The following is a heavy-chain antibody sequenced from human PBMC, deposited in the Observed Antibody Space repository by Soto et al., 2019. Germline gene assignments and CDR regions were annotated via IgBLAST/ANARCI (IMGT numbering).Heavy chain of an antibody. CDR2: INTDGSST. J-gene: IGHJ3*01. CDR1: GFTFSSNW. Sequence: EVQLVESGGGLVQPGGSLRLSCAASGFTFSSNWMHWVRQAPGKGLLWVSRINTDGSSTSYADSVKGRFTISRDNTKNTLYLQMNSRRADDTAVYYCARDLPGGWGQGTMVTVSS. V-gene: IGHV3-74*01. CDR3: ARDLPGG.